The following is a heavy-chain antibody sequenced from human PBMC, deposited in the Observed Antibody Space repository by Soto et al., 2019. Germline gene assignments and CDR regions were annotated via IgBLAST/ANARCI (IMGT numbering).Heavy chain of an antibody. Sequence: ASVKVSCKASGYTFTSYYMHWVRQAPGQGHEWMGIINPSGGSTSYAQKFQGRVTMTSDTSTSTVYMELSSLRSEDTAVYCCARDLLGLGRMDVWGQGTTVTVSS. D-gene: IGHD3-3*02. CDR3: ARDLLGLGRMDV. J-gene: IGHJ6*02. CDR1: GYTFTSYY. CDR2: INPSGGST. V-gene: IGHV1-46*03.